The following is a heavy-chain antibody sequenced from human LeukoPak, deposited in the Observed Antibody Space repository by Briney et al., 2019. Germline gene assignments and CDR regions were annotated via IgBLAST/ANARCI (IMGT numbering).Heavy chain of an antibody. CDR2: IYYSGST. Sequence: PSETLSLTCTVSGGSISSSSYYWGWIRQPPGNGLEWIGSIYYSGSTYYNPSLKSRVTISVDTSKNQFSLKLSSVTAADTAVYYCARHDYGDYRYWYFDLWGRGTLVTVSS. CDR1: GGSISSSSYY. D-gene: IGHD4-17*01. V-gene: IGHV4-39*01. J-gene: IGHJ2*01. CDR3: ARHDYGDYRYWYFDL.